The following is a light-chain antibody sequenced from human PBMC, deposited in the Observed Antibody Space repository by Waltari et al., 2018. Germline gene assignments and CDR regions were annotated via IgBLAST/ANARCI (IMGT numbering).Light chain of an antibody. Sequence: EIVLTQSPGTLSLSPGERATLSCRASQSVSSSYLAWYQQKPGQAPRLLIYGASYRATGIPDRFSGSGSGTDFTLTISGLEPEDFAVYYCQQYDRSPETFGQGTKVEIK. V-gene: IGKV3-20*01. J-gene: IGKJ1*01. CDR2: GAS. CDR1: QSVSSSY. CDR3: QQYDRSPET.